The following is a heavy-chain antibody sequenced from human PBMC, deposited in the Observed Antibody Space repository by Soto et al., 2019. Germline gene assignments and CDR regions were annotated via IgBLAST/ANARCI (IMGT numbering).Heavy chain of an antibody. D-gene: IGHD1-26*01. CDR1: GFSLSTSGVG. CDR3: AHQVLLGNSDY. V-gene: IGHV2-5*02. J-gene: IGHJ4*02. Sequence: QITLKESGPPLVKPTQTLMLTCTFSGFSLSTSGVGVGWFRQPPGKALEWLALIYWDDDKRYSPSLKSRLTITKASSKNQVVLTMTNMDPVDTATYYCAHQVLLGNSDYWGQGTLVTVSS. CDR2: IYWDDDK.